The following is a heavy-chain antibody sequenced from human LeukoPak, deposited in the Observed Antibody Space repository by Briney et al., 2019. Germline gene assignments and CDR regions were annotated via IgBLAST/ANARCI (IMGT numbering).Heavy chain of an antibody. CDR2: INHSGST. CDR1: GGSFSGYY. V-gene: IGHV4-34*01. D-gene: IGHD3-10*01. Sequence: PSETLSLTCAVYGGSFSGYYWSWIRQPPGKGLEWIGEINHSGSTNYNPSLKSRVTISVDTSKNQFSLKLSSVTAADTAVYYCARHGDYYGSGSHDYYYMDVWGKGTTVTISS. CDR3: ARHGDYYGSGSHDYYYMDV. J-gene: IGHJ6*03.